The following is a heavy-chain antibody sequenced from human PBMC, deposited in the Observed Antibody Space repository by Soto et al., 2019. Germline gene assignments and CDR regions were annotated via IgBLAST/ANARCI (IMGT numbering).Heavy chain of an antibody. J-gene: IGHJ6*03. V-gene: IGHV4-59*08. D-gene: IGHD3-9*01. Sequence: TLFLTCTVACGSISSYYWSWILQPPGKGLEWIGYIYYSGSTNYNPSLKSRVTISVDTSKNQFSLKLSSVTAADTAVYYCARRNYDILTGYYYYYYMDVWGKGTTVT. CDR2: IYYSGST. CDR3: ARRNYDILTGYYYYYYMDV. CDR1: CGSISSYY.